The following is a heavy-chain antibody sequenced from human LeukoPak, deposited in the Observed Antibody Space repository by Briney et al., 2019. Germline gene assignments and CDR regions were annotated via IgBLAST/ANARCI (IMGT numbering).Heavy chain of an antibody. D-gene: IGHD2-8*02. Sequence: QSGGALRLSFAAPGVPLSHYTMKWVRPAPGKGLECVANIKKDGSEKYYINSVKGRFTISRDNAKNSLYLQMNSLRAEDTALYYCVKDAGTAWGQGTLVTVSS. CDR1: GVPLSHYT. CDR3: VKDAGTA. CDR2: IKKDGSEK. V-gene: IGHV3-7*01. J-gene: IGHJ5*02.